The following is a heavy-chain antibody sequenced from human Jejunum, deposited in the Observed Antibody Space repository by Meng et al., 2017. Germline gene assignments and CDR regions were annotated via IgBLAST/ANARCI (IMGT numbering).Heavy chain of an antibody. CDR2: IYSGDSDT. CDR3: AFSSGFNFFDY. CDR1: GYSFNSYW. V-gene: IGHV5-51*01. Sequence: GESLKISCKGSGYSFNSYWIGWVRQMPGKGLEWMGIIYSGDSDTRYSPSFQGQVTISADKAITTAYLQWSSLMASDTAMYYCAFSSGFNFFDYWGQGTLVTVSS. D-gene: IGHD6-19*01. J-gene: IGHJ4*02.